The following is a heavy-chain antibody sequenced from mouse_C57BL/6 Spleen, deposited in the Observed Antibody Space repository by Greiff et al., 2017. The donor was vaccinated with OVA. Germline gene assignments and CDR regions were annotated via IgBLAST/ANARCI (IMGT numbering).Heavy chain of an antibody. CDR2: IYPGDGDT. V-gene: IGHV1-82*01. D-gene: IGHD1-1*01. CDR3: ARSDYYGSSYGYFDV. J-gene: IGHJ1*03. CDR1: GYAFSSSW. Sequence: QVQLQQSGPELVKPGASVKISCKASGYAFSSSWMNWVKQRPGKGLEWIGRIYPGDGDTNYNGKFKGKATLTADKSSSTAYMQLSSLTSEDSAVCVCARSDYYGSSYGYFDVWGTGTTVTVSS.